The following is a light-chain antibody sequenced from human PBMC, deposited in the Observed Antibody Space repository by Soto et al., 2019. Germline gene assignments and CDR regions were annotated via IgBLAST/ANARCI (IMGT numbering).Light chain of an antibody. CDR2: GNN. CDR1: SSNIGAGYD. CDR3: QSYDSSLSAYV. V-gene: IGLV1-40*01. Sequence: QSVLTQPPSASGVPGQRVTISCTGSSSNIGAGYDVHWYQQLPGTAPKLLIYGNNNRPSGVPDRFSGSKSDTSASLAITELQAEDEADYYCQSYDSSLSAYVFGPGTKVTVL. J-gene: IGLJ1*01.